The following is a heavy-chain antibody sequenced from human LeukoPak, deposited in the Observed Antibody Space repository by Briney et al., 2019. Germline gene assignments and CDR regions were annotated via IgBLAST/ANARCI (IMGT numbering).Heavy chain of an antibody. J-gene: IGHJ5*02. V-gene: IGHV1-69*13. CDR3: ARVGDCSVDSNCYHFADWFDP. CDR2: IIPIFGTA. CDR1: GGTFSSYT. Sequence: ASVKVSCKASGGTFSSYTISWVRQAPGQGLEWMGGIIPIFGTANYAQKFQGRVTITADESTSTAYMELSSLRSEDTAVYYCARVGDCSVDSNCYHFADWFDPWGQGTLVTVSS. D-gene: IGHD2-15*01.